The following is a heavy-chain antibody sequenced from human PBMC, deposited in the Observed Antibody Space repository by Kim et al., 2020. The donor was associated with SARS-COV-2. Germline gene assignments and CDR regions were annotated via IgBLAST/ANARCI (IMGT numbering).Heavy chain of an antibody. V-gene: IGHV3-48*04. J-gene: IGHJ3*02. D-gene: IGHD6-13*01. CDR2: ISSSSSTI. CDR1: GFTFSSYS. Sequence: GGSLRLSCAASGFTFSSYSMNWVRQAPGKGLEWVSYISSSSSTIYYADSVKGRFTISRDNAKNSLYLQMNSLRAEDTAVYYCARDTSQLLIAAADPAAFDIWGQGTMVTVSS. CDR3: ARDTSQLLIAAADPAAFDI.